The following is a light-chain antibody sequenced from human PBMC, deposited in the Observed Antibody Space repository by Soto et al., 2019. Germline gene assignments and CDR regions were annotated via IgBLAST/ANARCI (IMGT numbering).Light chain of an antibody. Sequence: EIVLTQSPGTLSLSPGERATLSCRASQSVSSSYLAWYQQKPGQAPRLLIYGASSRATGIPDRFRGSGSETDFTLTISRLEPEDFAVYYCQQYGSSPYTFGQGTKLEIK. CDR1: QSVSSSY. J-gene: IGKJ2*01. CDR3: QQYGSSPYT. V-gene: IGKV3-20*01. CDR2: GAS.